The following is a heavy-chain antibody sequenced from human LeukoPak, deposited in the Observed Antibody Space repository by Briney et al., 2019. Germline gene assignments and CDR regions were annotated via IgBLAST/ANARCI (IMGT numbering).Heavy chain of an antibody. V-gene: IGHV3-9*01. J-gene: IGHJ4*02. Sequence: PSRSLRLSCAASGFTFDDYAMHWVRQAPGKGLEWVSGISWNSDSIGYADSVKGRFTISRDNAKNSLYLQMNSLRAEDTALYYCARTDRNIAAAGFDYWGQGTLVTVSS. CDR2: ISWNSDSI. CDR3: ARTDRNIAAAGFDY. D-gene: IGHD6-13*01. CDR1: GFTFDDYA.